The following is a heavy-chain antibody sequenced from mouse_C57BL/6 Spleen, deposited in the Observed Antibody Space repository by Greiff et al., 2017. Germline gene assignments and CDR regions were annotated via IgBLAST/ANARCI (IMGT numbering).Heavy chain of an antibody. D-gene: IGHD2-5*01. CDR1: GYAFSSSW. Sequence: QVQLKESGPELVKPGASVKISCKASGYAFSSSWMNWVKQRPGKGLEWIGRIYPGDGDTNYNGKFKGKATLTSDKSSSTAYMQLSSLTSEDSAVYFCANSNYVNYAMDYWGQGTSVTVSS. V-gene: IGHV1-82*01. CDR2: IYPGDGDT. CDR3: ANSNYVNYAMDY. J-gene: IGHJ4*01.